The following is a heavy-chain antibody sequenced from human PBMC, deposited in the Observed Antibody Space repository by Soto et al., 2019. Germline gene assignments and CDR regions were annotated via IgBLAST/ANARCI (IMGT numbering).Heavy chain of an antibody. CDR1: GGSLSSYY. J-gene: IGHJ4*02. CDR3: ARSSQSTVNTFDY. D-gene: IGHD4-17*01. V-gene: IGHV4-59*06. CDR2: IYYSGST. Sequence: ASETLSLTCTVSGGSLSSYYWSWIRQHPGKGLEWIGYIYYSGSTYYNPSLKSRVTISVDTSKNQFSLKLSSVTAADTAVYYCARSSQSTVNTFDYWGQGTLVTVSS.